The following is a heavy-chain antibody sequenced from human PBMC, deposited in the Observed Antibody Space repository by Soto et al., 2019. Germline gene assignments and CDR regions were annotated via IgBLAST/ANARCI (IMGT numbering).Heavy chain of an antibody. CDR3: ASRDYYDSSGYYYGY. CDR1: GFTFSDYY. CDR2: ISSSSSYT. D-gene: IGHD3-22*01. V-gene: IGHV3-11*06. J-gene: IGHJ4*02. Sequence: GGSLRLSCAASGFTFSDYYMSWIRQAPGKGLEWVSYISSSSSYTNYADSVKGRFTISRDNAKNSLYLQMNSLRAEDTAVYYCASRDYYDSSGYYYGYWGQGTLVTVSS.